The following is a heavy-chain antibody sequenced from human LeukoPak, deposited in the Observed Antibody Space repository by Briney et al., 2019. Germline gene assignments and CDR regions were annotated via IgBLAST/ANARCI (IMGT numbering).Heavy chain of an antibody. CDR3: ARLSSGYYRPGDY. Sequence: PGGSPRLSCAASGFTFSSYSMNWVRQAPGKGLEWVSSISSSSSYIYYADSVKGRFTISRDNAKNSLYLQMNSLRAEDTAVYHCARLSSGYYRPGDYWGQGTLVTVSS. CDR2: ISSSSSYI. V-gene: IGHV3-21*01. J-gene: IGHJ4*02. D-gene: IGHD3-22*01. CDR1: GFTFSSYS.